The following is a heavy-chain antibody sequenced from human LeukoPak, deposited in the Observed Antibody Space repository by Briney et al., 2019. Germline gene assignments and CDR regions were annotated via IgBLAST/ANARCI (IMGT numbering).Heavy chain of an antibody. J-gene: IGHJ3*02. Sequence: GASVKVSFKSSGYTFTSYGISSVRQPPGQGLEWMGCISAYNGNTNYAQKLQGRGTMPTDTSTSTAYMELKSLSSDDTAVYYCARATLRYSYRAAFDIWGQGTMVTVSS. D-gene: IGHD3-16*02. V-gene: IGHV1-18*01. CDR1: GYTFTSYG. CDR3: ARATLRYSYRAAFDI. CDR2: ISAYNGNT.